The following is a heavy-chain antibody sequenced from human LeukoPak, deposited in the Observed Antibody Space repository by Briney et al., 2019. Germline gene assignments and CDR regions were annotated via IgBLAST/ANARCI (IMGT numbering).Heavy chain of an antibody. Sequence: PGGSLRLSCAASGFTFSDYAIHWVRQAPGKGLEWVAVIWPDGSEKYYADSVKGRFAISRDRSKNMLYLQMNSLRAEDTAVYYCARDTPSGGDFYFDSWGQGTLVTVSS. CDR2: IWPDGSEK. J-gene: IGHJ4*02. D-gene: IGHD2-21*02. CDR3: ARDTPSGGDFYFDS. V-gene: IGHV3-33*08. CDR1: GFTFSDYA.